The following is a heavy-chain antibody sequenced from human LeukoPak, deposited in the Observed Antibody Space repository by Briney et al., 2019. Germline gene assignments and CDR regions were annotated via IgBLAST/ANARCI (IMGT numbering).Heavy chain of an antibody. Sequence: PGGSLRLSCAASGFTFSSYWMHWVRQAPGKGLVWVSRINSDGSGTFYADSVKGRFTISRDNAKNTLYLQMNSLRAEDTAVYYCARVSDYSHYFDYWRQGTLVTVSS. CDR1: GFTFSSYW. CDR2: INSDGSGT. V-gene: IGHV3-74*01. D-gene: IGHD4-11*01. CDR3: ARVSDYSHYFDY. J-gene: IGHJ4*02.